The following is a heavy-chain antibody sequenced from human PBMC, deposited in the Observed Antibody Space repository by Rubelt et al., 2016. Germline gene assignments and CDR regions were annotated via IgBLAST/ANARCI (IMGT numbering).Heavy chain of an antibody. J-gene: IGHJ4*02. V-gene: IGHV3-7*05. D-gene: IGHD3-10*01. Sequence: GGGLVQPGGSLRLSCAASEFTLSGYWMSWVRQAPGKGLEWVANIKQDGTATYYVDSVKGRFTISRDNAKNSLYLQMNSLRAEDTAVYYCAGDPRSGRYYPDYWGQRNLVTV. CDR3: AGDPRSGRYYPDY. CDR1: EFTLSGYW. CDR2: IKQDGTAT.